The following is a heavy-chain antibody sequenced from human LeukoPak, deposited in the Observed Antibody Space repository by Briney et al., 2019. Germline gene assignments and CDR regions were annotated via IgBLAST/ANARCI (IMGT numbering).Heavy chain of an antibody. CDR1: GYTFSGRY. J-gene: IGHJ4*02. CDR3: ARDMYDFLSAAYYFDY. Sequence: ASVKVSCRACGYTFSGRYIHWVRQAPGQGLAWMGWINPKPSETIREQKCQGGVSMTRDTSISTVDMEVRRLRSDDTAVYYCARDMYDFLSAAYYFDYWGQGTLVTVSS. V-gene: IGHV1-2*02. D-gene: IGHD3-3*01. CDR2: INPKPSET.